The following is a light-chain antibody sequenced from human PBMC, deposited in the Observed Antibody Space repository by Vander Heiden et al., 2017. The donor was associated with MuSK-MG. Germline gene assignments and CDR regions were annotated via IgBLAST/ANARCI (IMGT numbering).Light chain of an antibody. V-gene: IGLV3-21*04. CDR1: NIGSKS. CDR3: QVWDSSSAL. Sequence: SYVLTQPPSVSVAPGQTARITCGGNNIGSKSVHWYQQKPGQAPVLVIYYDSDRPSGIPERFSGSNSGNTATLTISRVEAGDEADYYCQVWDSSSALFGTGTKVTVL. CDR2: YDS. J-gene: IGLJ1*01.